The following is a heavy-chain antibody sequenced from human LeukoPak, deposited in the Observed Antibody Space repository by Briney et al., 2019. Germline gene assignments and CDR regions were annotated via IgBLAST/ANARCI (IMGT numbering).Heavy chain of an antibody. Sequence: SGGSLRLSCAASGFTFSSYGMHWVRQAPGKGLEWVAFIRYDGSNKYYADSVKGRFTISRDNSKNTLYLQMNSLRAEDTAVYYCAKGLVAAEGDYYFDYWGQGTLATVSS. CDR1: GFTFSSYG. D-gene: IGHD2-15*01. V-gene: IGHV3-30*02. J-gene: IGHJ4*02. CDR3: AKGLVAAEGDYYFDY. CDR2: IRYDGSNK.